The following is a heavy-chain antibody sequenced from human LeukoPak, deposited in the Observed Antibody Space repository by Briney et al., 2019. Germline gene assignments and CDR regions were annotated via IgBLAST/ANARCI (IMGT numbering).Heavy chain of an antibody. V-gene: IGHV4-34*01. CDR1: GGSFSGYY. Sequence: PSETLSLTCAVYGGSFSGYYWSWIRQPPGKGLEWIGSIYYSGSTYYNPSLKSRVTISVDTSKNQFSLKLSSVTAADTAVYYCARSDSSGYYLAVGAFDIWGQGTMVTVSS. J-gene: IGHJ3*02. D-gene: IGHD3-22*01. CDR2: IYYSGST. CDR3: ARSDSSGYYLAVGAFDI.